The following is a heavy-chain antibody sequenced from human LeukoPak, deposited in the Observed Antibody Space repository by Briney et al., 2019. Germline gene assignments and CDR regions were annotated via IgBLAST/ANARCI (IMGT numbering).Heavy chain of an antibody. CDR1: GYTFTSYY. V-gene: IGHV1-46*03. Sequence: ASVKVSRKASGYTFTSYYMHWVRQAPGQGLEWMGIINPSGGSTSYAQKFQGRVTMTRDTSTSTVYMELSSLRSEDTAVYYCATEYYYGSGSYYTNFDYWGQGTLVTVSS. CDR2: INPSGGST. CDR3: ATEYYYGSGSYYTNFDY. D-gene: IGHD3-10*01. J-gene: IGHJ4*02.